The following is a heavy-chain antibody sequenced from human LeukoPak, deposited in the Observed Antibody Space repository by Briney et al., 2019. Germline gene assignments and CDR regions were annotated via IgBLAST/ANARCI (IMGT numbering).Heavy chain of an antibody. J-gene: IGHJ3*02. V-gene: IGHV4-39*07. CDR2: IYYSGST. CDR1: GGSISSSSYY. Sequence: SETLSLTCTVSGGSISSSSYYWGWIRQPPGKGLEWIGSIYYSGSTYYNPSLKSRVTISVDTSKNQFSLKLSSVTAADTAVYYCARAYCSGGSCYPFDAFDIWGQGTMVTVSS. CDR3: ARAYCSGGSCYPFDAFDI. D-gene: IGHD2-15*01.